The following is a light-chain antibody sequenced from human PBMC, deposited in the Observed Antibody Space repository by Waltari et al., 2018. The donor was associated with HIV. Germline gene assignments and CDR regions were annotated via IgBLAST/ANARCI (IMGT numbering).Light chain of an antibody. V-gene: IGKV3-11*01. CDR3: QQRSDWPPT. CDR1: QSVGSY. CDR2: DAS. J-gene: IGKJ1*01. Sequence: EIVLTQSPATLSLYPGERATLSCRASQSVGSYLGWYQQKPGQAPRLLIYDASNRATVIPARFSGSVSGTDFTLTISSLEPEDFAVYYCQQRSDWPPTFGQGTKVEIK.